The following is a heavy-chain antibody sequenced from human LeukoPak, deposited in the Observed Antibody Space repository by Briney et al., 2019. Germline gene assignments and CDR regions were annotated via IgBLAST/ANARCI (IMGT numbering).Heavy chain of an antibody. CDR2: IYPGDSDT. D-gene: IGHD2-2*01. Sequence: GESLKISCKGSGYSFTSYWIGWVRQMPGKGLEWMGIIYPGDSDTRYSPSFQGQVTISADKSISTAYLQWSSLKASDTAMYYCARHSGHCSSTSCYAGDYWGQRTLVTVSS. CDR3: ARHSGHCSSTSCYAGDY. J-gene: IGHJ4*02. V-gene: IGHV5-51*01. CDR1: GYSFTSYW.